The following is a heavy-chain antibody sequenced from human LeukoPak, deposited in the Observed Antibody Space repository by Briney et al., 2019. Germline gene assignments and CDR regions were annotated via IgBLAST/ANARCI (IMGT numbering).Heavy chain of an antibody. CDR1: GFTFSSYA. CDR3: AKGEAAAGTSSWFDP. J-gene: IGHJ5*02. V-gene: IGHV3-23*01. D-gene: IGHD6-13*01. CDR2: ISGSGSST. Sequence: SGGSLRLSCAASGFTFSSYAMSWVRLAPGKGLEWVSAISGSGSSTYYADSVKGRFTISRDNSKNTLYLQMNSLRAEDTAVYYCAKGEAAAGTSSWFDPWGQGTLVTVSS.